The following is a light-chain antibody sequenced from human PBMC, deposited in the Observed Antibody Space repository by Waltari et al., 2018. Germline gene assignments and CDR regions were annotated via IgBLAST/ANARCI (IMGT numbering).Light chain of an antibody. CDR2: DVS. Sequence: QSALTQPASVSGSPGQSITISCTGTSSDVGGYKYASWYQPHPGNAPKLLIYDVSNRPSGVSNRVSGSKSSNTASLTISGLQAADEADYYCSSYTSSTVVFGGGTKLTVL. V-gene: IGLV2-14*03. CDR1: SSDVGGYKY. CDR3: SSYTSSTVV. J-gene: IGLJ3*02.